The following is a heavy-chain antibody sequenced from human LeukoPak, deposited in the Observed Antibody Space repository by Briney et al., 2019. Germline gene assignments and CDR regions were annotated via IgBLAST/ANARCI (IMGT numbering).Heavy chain of an antibody. CDR1: GFTFSSYA. Sequence: GGSLRLSCAASGFTFSSYAMHWVRQAPGKGLEWVAVISYDGSNKYYADSVKGRFTISRDNSKNTLYLQMNSLRAEDTAVYYCAKDSIAVADFYYYYGMDVWGQGTTVTVSS. CDR2: ISYDGSNK. V-gene: IGHV3-30-3*01. D-gene: IGHD6-19*01. J-gene: IGHJ6*02. CDR3: AKDSIAVADFYYYYGMDV.